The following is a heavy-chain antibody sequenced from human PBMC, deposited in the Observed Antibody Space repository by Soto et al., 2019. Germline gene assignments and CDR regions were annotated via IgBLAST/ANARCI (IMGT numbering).Heavy chain of an antibody. V-gene: IGHV1-2*01. CDR3: VMRRGGVVY. J-gene: IGHJ4*02. Sequence: QVHLVQSGAEVRKPGASVKVSCKASGYSFTGNSMHWVRQAPGQGLEWMGWINPNNGGINYAQKFQGRVTSTRDAAISTAYMDLRRLRSDDTAVYYCVMRRGGVVYWGQGTLVTVS. D-gene: IGHD3-10*01. CDR2: INPNNGGI. CDR1: GYSFTGNS.